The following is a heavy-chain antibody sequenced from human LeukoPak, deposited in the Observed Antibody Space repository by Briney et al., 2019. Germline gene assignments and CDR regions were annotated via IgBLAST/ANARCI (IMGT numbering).Heavy chain of an antibody. J-gene: IGHJ4*02. V-gene: IGHV3-48*03. CDR3: ARSVWDTSSFYDYFDY. D-gene: IGHD1-26*01. Sequence: GGSLRLSCAASGFTFTTYEMNWVRQAPGQGLEWVSYISSSGSPIYYTDSVKGRFTTSRDNAKNSLYLQMNSLRAEDTAVYYCARSVWDTSSFYDYFDYWGQGTLVSVSS. CDR2: ISSSGSPI. CDR1: GFTFTTYE.